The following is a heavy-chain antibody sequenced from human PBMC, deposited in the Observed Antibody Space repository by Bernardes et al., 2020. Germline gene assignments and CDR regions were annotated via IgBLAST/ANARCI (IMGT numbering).Heavy chain of an antibody. D-gene: IGHD5-12*01. J-gene: IGHJ4*02. CDR1: GFTLRDFW. Sequence: GGSLRLSRAASGFTLRDFWIHWVRQAPGEGLVWVSRISPDGTAANYADSVQGRFTISRGNAGNTVFLQMDSLTAKDTALYFCTRGAGGYGNFDYWGQGALVTVSS. CDR3: TRGAGGYGNFDY. CDR2: ISPDGTAA. V-gene: IGHV3-74*01.